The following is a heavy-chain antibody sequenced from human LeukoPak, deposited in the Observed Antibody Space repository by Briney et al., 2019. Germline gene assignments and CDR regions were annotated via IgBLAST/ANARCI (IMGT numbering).Heavy chain of an antibody. CDR1: GFSLSSYS. CDR3: ARAQTMFWEFDGFDI. J-gene: IGHJ3*02. Sequence: GGSLRPSCAASGFSLSSYSMNWVRQAPGKGLEWVATMTRSGTIYYADSVKGRFTISRDNAKNSVYLQMNSLRDEDTALYSCARAQTMFWEFDGFDIWGRGTKVTVSS. CDR2: MTRSGTI. D-gene: IGHD3-10*02. V-gene: IGHV3-69-1*01.